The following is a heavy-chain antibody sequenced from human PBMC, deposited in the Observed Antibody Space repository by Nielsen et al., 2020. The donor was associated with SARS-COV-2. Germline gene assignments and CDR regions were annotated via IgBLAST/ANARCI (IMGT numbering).Heavy chain of an antibody. D-gene: IGHD3-22*01. J-gene: IGHJ4*02. CDR1: GYTFTSYY. CDR3: ARDLEWESYYDSSGHLRGY. Sequence: ASVKVSCKASGYTFTSYYMHWVRQAPGQGLEWMGIINPSGGSTSYAQKFQGRVTMTRDTSTSTVYMELSSLRSEDTAVYYCARDLEWESYYDSSGHLRGYWGQGTLVTVSS. CDR2: INPSGGST. V-gene: IGHV1-46*01.